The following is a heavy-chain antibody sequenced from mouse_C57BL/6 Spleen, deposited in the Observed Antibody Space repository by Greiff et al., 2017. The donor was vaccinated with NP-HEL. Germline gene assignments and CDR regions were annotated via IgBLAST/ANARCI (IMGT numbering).Heavy chain of an antibody. CDR1: GYTFTDYY. Sequence: EVQLQQSGPELVKPGASVKISCKASGYTFTDYYMNWVKQSHGKSLEWIGDINPNNGGTSYNQKFKGKATLTVDKSSSTAYMELRSLTSEDSAVYYCARERDYGGSLAWFAYWGQGTLVTVSA. D-gene: IGHD1-2*01. CDR3: ARERDYGGSLAWFAY. V-gene: IGHV1-26*01. J-gene: IGHJ3*01. CDR2: INPNNGGT.